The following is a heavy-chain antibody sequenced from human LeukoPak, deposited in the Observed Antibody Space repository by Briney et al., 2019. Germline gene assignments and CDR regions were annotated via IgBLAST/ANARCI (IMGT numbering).Heavy chain of an antibody. CDR1: GFTFSSYS. Sequence: PGGSLRLSCAASGFTFSSYSMNWVRQAPGKGLEWVSYISSSSSTIYYADSVKGRFTISRDNAKNSLYLQMNSLRAEDTAVYYCASNSMVRGKGTDYWGQGTLVTVSS. V-gene: IGHV3-48*04. CDR3: ASNSMVRGKGTDY. D-gene: IGHD3-10*01. CDR2: ISSSSSTI. J-gene: IGHJ4*02.